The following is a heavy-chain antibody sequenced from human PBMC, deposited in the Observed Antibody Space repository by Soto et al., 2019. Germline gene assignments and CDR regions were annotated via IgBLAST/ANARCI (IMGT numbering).Heavy chain of an antibody. CDR2: ISYDGSNK. D-gene: IGHD3-3*01. J-gene: IGHJ6*02. Sequence: GGSLRLSCAASGFTFSSYAMHWVRQAPGKGLEWVAVISYDGSNKYYADSVKGRFTISRDNSKNTLYLQMNSLRAEDTAVYYCARDPLRFLEWLFANYGMDVWGQGTTVTVSS. V-gene: IGHV3-30-3*01. CDR1: GFTFSSYA. CDR3: ARDPLRFLEWLFANYGMDV.